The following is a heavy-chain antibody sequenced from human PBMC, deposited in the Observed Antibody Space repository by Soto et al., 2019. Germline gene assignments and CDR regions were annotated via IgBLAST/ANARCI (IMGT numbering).Heavy chain of an antibody. CDR1: GFSLSTSRMC. D-gene: IGHD2-15*01. CDR2: IDWDDDK. CDR3: ARTKNIVGVVAATDHDAFDI. V-gene: IGHV2-70*11. J-gene: IGHJ3*02. Sequence: SGLKRVSPRDALGLTCNFGGFSLSTSRMCVSWIRQPPGKALEWLARIDWDDDKYYSTSLKTRLTISKDTSKNQVVLTMTNMDPVDTATYYCARTKNIVGVVAATDHDAFDIWGQGTMVTVSS.